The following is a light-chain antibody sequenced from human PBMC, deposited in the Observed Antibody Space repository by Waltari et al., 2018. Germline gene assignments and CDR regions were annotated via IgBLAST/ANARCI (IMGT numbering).Light chain of an antibody. CDR1: QAFNSN. V-gene: IGKV3-15*01. Sequence: EIVMTQSPATLSVSPGARATVSCRASQAFNSNLAWYQQKHGQAPRLRIYGASTRATGTPARFSGSASGTEFTLTISSLQSEDFAIYYCQQYDKWPYTFGQGTKLEIK. CDR2: GAS. J-gene: IGKJ2*01. CDR3: QQYDKWPYT.